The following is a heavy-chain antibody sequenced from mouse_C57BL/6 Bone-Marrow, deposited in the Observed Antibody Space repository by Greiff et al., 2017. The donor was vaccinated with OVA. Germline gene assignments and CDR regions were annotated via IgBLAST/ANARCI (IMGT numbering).Heavy chain of an antibody. D-gene: IGHD2-2*01. CDR1: GFSLTSYG. Sequence: VQLQQSGPGLVQPSQSLSITCTVPGFSLTSYGVHWVRQSPGKGLEWLGVIWRGGSTDYNAAFMSRLSITKDNSKSQVFFKMNSLQADDTAIYYCAKNGYHPFYAMDYWGQGTSVTVSS. CDR3: AKNGYHPFYAMDY. CDR2: IWRGGST. V-gene: IGHV2-5*01. J-gene: IGHJ4*01.